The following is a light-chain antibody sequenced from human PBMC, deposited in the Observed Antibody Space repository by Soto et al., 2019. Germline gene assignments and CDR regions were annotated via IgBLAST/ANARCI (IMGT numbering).Light chain of an antibody. J-gene: IGKJ4*01. CDR2: KAS. CDR3: QQYNSYPLT. CDR1: QSISSW. V-gene: IGKV1-5*03. Sequence: DIQMTQSPSTLSASVGDRVTITCRASQSISSWLAWYQQKPGKAPNLLIYKASSFESGVPSRFSGSGSGTAFPLTISSLQPDDFATYYCQQYNSYPLTFGGGTKVEIK.